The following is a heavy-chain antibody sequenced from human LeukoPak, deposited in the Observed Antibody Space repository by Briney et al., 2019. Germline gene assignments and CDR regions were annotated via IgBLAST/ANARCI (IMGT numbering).Heavy chain of an antibody. V-gene: IGHV4-34*01. CDR2: INHSGST. CDR1: GGSFSGYY. Sequence: PSETLSLTCAVYGGSFSGYYWSWIRQPPGKGLEWIGEINHSGSTNYNPSLKSRVTISVDTSKNQFSLKLSSVTAADTAVYYCARKNWGSGFDYWGQGTLVTVSS. J-gene: IGHJ4*02. D-gene: IGHD7-27*01. CDR3: ARKNWGSGFDY.